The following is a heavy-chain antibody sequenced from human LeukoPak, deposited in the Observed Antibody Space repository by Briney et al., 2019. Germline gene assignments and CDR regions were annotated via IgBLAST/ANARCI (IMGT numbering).Heavy chain of an antibody. CDR3: ARMGGELLGPWFDY. J-gene: IGHJ4*02. D-gene: IGHD1-26*01. CDR2: ISVYNGNT. V-gene: IGHV1-18*01. CDR1: GYTFTSFS. Sequence: ASVKVSCKASGYTFTSFSITWVRQAPGQGLEWMGWISVYNGNTNYAQKLQGRVTTTTGTSTSTAYMELRSLRSDDTAVYYCARMGGELLGPWFDYWGQGTLVTVSS.